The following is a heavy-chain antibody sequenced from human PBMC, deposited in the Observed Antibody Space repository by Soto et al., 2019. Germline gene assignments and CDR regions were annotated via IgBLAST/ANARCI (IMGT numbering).Heavy chain of an antibody. D-gene: IGHD3-22*01. Sequence: GGSLRLSCAASGFTFDDYAMHWVRQAPGKGLEWVSLISGDGGSTYYADSVKGRFTISRDNSKNSLYLQMNSLRTEDTALDYCAKGMDSSGYYYFDYWGQGTLVTVSS. J-gene: IGHJ4*02. CDR2: ISGDGGST. CDR3: AKGMDSSGYYYFDY. CDR1: GFTFDDYA. V-gene: IGHV3-43*02.